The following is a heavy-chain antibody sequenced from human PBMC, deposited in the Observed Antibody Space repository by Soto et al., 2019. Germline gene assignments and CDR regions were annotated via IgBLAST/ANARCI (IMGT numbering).Heavy chain of an antibody. Sequence: QVQLQESGPGLVKPSQTLSLTCTVSGGSISSGGYYWSWIRQHPGKGLEWIGYIYYSGSTYYNPSLKSRVTISVDTSKNQFSLKLSSVTAADTAVYYCARDSGGTTVTTFWFDPWGQGTLVTVSS. CDR2: IYYSGST. D-gene: IGHD4-4*01. J-gene: IGHJ5*02. CDR1: GGSISSGGYY. CDR3: ARDSGGTTVTTFWFDP. V-gene: IGHV4-31*03.